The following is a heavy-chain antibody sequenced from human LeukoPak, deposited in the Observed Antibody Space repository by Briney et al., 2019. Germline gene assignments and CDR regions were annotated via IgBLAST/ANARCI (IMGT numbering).Heavy chain of an antibody. CDR2: IYYSGST. J-gene: IGHJ6*03. D-gene: IGHD5-18*01. Sequence: PSETLSLTCTVSGGSISSYYWSWIRQPPGKGLEWIGYIYYSGSTNYNPSLKSRVTISVDTSKNQFSLKLSSVTAADTAVYYCARGVDTAMVTFYYYYYMDVWGKGTTVTVSS. CDR1: GGSISSYY. CDR3: ARGVDTAMVTFYYYYYMDV. V-gene: IGHV4-59*01.